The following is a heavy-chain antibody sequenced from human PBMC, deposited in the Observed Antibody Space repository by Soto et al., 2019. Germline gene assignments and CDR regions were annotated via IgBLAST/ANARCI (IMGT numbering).Heavy chain of an antibody. D-gene: IGHD2-15*01. CDR1: GFTFSSYS. Sequence: GGSLRLSCAASGFTFSSYSMNWVRQAPGKGLEWVSYISSSSSTIYYADSVKGRFTISRDNAKNSLYLQMNSLRAEDTAVYYCARDRGYCSGGSCYGGPDAFDIWGQGTMVTVSS. CDR3: ARDRGYCSGGSCYGGPDAFDI. V-gene: IGHV3-48*01. J-gene: IGHJ3*02. CDR2: ISSSSSTI.